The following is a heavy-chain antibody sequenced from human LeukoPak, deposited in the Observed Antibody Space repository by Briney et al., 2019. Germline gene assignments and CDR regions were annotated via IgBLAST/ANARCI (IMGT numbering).Heavy chain of an antibody. J-gene: IGHJ6*03. CDR1: GYTFTSYG. Sequence: GASVNVSCKASGYTFTSYGISWVRQAPGQGLEWMGGISAYNGNTNYAQKLQGRVTMTTDTSTSTAYMELRSLRSDDTAVYYCARASSSSPGYYYYYYYMDVWGKGTTVTVSS. CDR2: ISAYNGNT. CDR3: ARASSSSPGYYYYYYYMDV. V-gene: IGHV1-18*01. D-gene: IGHD6-6*01.